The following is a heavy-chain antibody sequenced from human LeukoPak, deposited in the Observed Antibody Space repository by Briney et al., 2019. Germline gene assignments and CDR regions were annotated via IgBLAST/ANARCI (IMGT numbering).Heavy chain of an antibody. CDR3: AKGYSGSILFDY. J-gene: IGHJ4*02. V-gene: IGHV3-48*01. CDR1: GFTFSTYS. CDR2: ISSGSRTI. D-gene: IGHD5-12*01. Sequence: GGSLRLSCAASGFTFSTYSVNWVRQAPGKGLEWVSYISSGSRTIYYADSVKGRFTISRDNAKNSLYLQMNSLSAEDTAVYYCAKGYSGSILFDYWGQGTLVTVSS.